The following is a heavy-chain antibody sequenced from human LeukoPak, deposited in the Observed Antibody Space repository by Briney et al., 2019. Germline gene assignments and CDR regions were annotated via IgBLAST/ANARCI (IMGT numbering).Heavy chain of an antibody. Sequence: GGSLRLSCAASGFTFSSYSMNWVRQAPGKGLEWVSSISSSSSYIYYADSVKGRFTISRDNAKNSLYLQMNSLRAEDTAVYYCARDRLRGDYDSSGYWSPDAFDIWGQGTMVTVSS. D-gene: IGHD3-22*01. CDR1: GFTFSSYS. V-gene: IGHV3-21*01. CDR3: ARDRLRGDYDSSGYWSPDAFDI. J-gene: IGHJ3*02. CDR2: ISSSSSYI.